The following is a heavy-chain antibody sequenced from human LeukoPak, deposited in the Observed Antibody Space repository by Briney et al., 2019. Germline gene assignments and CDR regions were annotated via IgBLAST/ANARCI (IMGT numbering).Heavy chain of an antibody. D-gene: IGHD3-22*01. CDR2: ISSSGGST. V-gene: IGHV3-23*01. J-gene: IGHJ3*02. Sequence: GGSLRLSCAASGFTFSSYAMSWVRQAPGKGLEWVSAISSSGGSTYYADSVKGRFTISRDNSKNTLYLQMNSLRAEDTAVYYCAKDYYDSSGYYFLEDAFDIWGQGTMVTVSS. CDR3: AKDYYDSSGYYFLEDAFDI. CDR1: GFTFSSYA.